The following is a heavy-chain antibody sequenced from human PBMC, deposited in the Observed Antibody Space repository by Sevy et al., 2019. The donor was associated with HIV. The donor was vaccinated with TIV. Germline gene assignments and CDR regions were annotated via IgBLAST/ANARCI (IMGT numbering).Heavy chain of an antibody. CDR2: ISYDGSNK. D-gene: IGHD2-15*01. CDR1: GFTFSSYA. Sequence: GGSLRLSCAASGFTFSSYAMHWVRQAPGKGLEWVAVISYDGSNKYYADSVKGRFTISRDNSKKTLYLQMNSLRAEDTAVYYCAGGYCSGGSCYRRYYYYGMDVWGQGTTVTVSS. V-gene: IGHV3-30-3*01. CDR3: AGGYCSGGSCYRRYYYYGMDV. J-gene: IGHJ6*02.